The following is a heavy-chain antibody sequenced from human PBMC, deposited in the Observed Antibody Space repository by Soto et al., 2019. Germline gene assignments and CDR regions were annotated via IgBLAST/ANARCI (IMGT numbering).Heavy chain of an antibody. V-gene: IGHV1-46*02. CDR2: INQSGDSA. D-gene: IGHD6-19*01. Sequence: VQLVQSGAEVKKHGASVKISCKASGYTFNSYYMHWVRQAPGQGLEWLGVINQSGDSAGYAQKFQGRVTMTRDTSTSTLYMDLSGLRSDYTAVYYCARVGSFEVVAATDYFDHWGQGTLITVSS. CDR3: ARVGSFEVVAATDYFDH. J-gene: IGHJ4*02. CDR1: GYTFNSYY.